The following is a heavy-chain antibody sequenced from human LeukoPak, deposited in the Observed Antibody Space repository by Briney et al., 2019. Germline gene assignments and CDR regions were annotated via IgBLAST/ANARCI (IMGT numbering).Heavy chain of an antibody. CDR3: ARALVVPAAIRYYFDY. Sequence: ALVKVSCKASGGTFSSYAISWVRQAPGQGLEWMGGIIPIFGTANYAQKFQGRVTITADESTSTAYMELSSLRSEDTAVYYCARALVVPAAIRYYFDYWGQGTLVTVSS. V-gene: IGHV1-69*13. D-gene: IGHD2-2*02. CDR1: GGTFSSYA. CDR2: IIPIFGTA. J-gene: IGHJ4*02.